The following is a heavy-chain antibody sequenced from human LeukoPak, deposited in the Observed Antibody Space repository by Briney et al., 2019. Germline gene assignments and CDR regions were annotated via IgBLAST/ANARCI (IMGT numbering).Heavy chain of an antibody. Sequence: SETLSLTCTVSGGSISSYYWSWIRQPPGKGLEWIGYIYYSGGTNYNPSLKSRVTISVDTSKNQFSLKLSSVTAADTAVYYCARGGGSLNNWGQGTLVTVSS. J-gene: IGHJ4*02. D-gene: IGHD2-15*01. CDR1: GGSISSYY. CDR2: IYYSGGT. V-gene: IGHV4-59*01. CDR3: ARGGGSLNN.